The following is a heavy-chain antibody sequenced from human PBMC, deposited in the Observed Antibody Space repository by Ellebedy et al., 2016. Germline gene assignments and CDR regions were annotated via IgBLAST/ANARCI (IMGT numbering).Heavy chain of an antibody. CDR3: VRGTDY. CDR1: GFTFSSYG. D-gene: IGHD3-10*01. CDR2: IKEDGS. Sequence: GGSLTLSXAASGFTFSSYGMHWVRQAPGNGLEWMASIKEDGSSVKGRFTISRDNAKNSVYLQMNSLRAEDTAVYYCVRGTDYWGQGTLVTVSS. J-gene: IGHJ4*02. V-gene: IGHV3-7*01.